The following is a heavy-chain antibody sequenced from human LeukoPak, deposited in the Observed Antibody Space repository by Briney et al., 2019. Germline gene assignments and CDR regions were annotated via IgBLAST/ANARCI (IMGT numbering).Heavy chain of an antibody. CDR3: ARLYSTGCYGGPDY. Sequence: GGSLRLSCAASGITFSDYTMNWVRQAPGKGLEWVSSISATGNFIYYADSVKGRFTVSRDNTKNSLYLQMSSLRAEDTAVYYCARLYSTGCYGGPDYWGQGTLVAVSS. D-gene: IGHD6-19*01. V-gene: IGHV3-21*01. J-gene: IGHJ4*02. CDR1: GITFSDYT. CDR2: ISATGNFI.